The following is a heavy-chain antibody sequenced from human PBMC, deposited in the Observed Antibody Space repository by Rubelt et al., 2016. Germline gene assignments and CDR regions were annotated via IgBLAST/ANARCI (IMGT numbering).Heavy chain of an antibody. D-gene: IGHD1-7*01. CDR3: ARDLPPFRRYNWNFPLDY. CDR1: GYTFTSYG. V-gene: IGHV1-18*01. J-gene: IGHJ4*02. Sequence: QVQLVQSGAEVKKPGASVKVSCTASGYTFTSYGISWVRQAPGQGLEWMGWISAYNDNTNYAQKLQGRATMTTDTATSTAYLELRSLRSDDPAVYYCARDLPPFRRYNWNFPLDYWGQGTLVTVSS. CDR2: ISAYNDNT.